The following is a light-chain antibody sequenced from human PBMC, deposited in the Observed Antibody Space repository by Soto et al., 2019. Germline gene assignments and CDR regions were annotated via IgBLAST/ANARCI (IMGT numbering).Light chain of an antibody. V-gene: IGLV2-14*01. CDR1: STDVGGYKY. Sequence: QSALTQPASVSGSPGQSITISCTGTSTDVGGYKYVSWYQQHPGTAPKLMIFEVNGRPSGVSDRFSGSKSGNTASLTISGLQPEDAADYYCSSFSSSSTPYVFGTGTKLTVL. J-gene: IGLJ1*01. CDR3: SSFSSSSTPYV. CDR2: EVN.